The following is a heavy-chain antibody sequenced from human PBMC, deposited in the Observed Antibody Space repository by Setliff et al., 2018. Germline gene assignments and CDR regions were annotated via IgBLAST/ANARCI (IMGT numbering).Heavy chain of an antibody. V-gene: IGHV4-4*07. CDR3: ARTMVQTKLRAFDI. J-gene: IGHJ3*02. CDR1: GGSISSYY. D-gene: IGHD3-10*01. CDR2: ISTSESS. Sequence: SETLSLTCTVSGGSISSYYWSWIRQPAGKGLEWIGRISTSESSNYNPSLNSRVTISLDTSKNQFSLKLSSVTAADAAVYYCARTMVQTKLRAFDIWGQGTMVTVSS.